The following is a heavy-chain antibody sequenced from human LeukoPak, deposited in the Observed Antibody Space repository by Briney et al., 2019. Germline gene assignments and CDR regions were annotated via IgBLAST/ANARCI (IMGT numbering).Heavy chain of an antibody. Sequence: GGSLRLSCAASGFTFSSYSMNWVRQAPGKGLEWVAVISYDGSNKYYADSVKGRFTISRDNSKNTLYLQMNGLRAEDTAVYYCARVPVVAATEDYWGQGTLVTVSS. CDR1: GFTFSSYS. V-gene: IGHV3-30*03. J-gene: IGHJ4*02. D-gene: IGHD2-15*01. CDR2: ISYDGSNK. CDR3: ARVPVVAATEDY.